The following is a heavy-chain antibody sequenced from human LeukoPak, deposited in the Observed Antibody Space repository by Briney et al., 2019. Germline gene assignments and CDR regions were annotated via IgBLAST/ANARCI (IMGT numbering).Heavy chain of an antibody. D-gene: IGHD1-26*01. J-gene: IGHJ4*02. V-gene: IGHV3-23*01. Sequence: GGSLRLSCAASGFTFSSYAMSWVRQAPGKGLEWVSTICDSGVDPYYAASVRGRFTISRDNSKNTVYPQLNSLRGEDPAMYYCAKGGPGSYYVSGFACWGQGSLVTVSS. CDR1: GFTFSSYA. CDR2: ICDSGVDP. CDR3: AKGGPGSYYVSGFAC.